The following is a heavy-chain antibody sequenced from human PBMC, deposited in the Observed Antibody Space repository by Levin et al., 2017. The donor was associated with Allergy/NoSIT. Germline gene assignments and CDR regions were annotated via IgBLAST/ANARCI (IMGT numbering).Heavy chain of an antibody. CDR1: GYTFTSYA. D-gene: IGHD6-25*01. V-gene: IGHV7-4-1*02. Sequence: AASVKVSCKTSGYTFTSYAMNWVRQAPGQGLEWMGWINTNTGNPTYAQGLTGRFVFSLDTSVSTAYLQISSLKAEDTAVYYCARDDQEAAADYWGQGTLVTVSS. CDR2: INTNTGNP. J-gene: IGHJ4*02. CDR3: ARDDQEAAADY.